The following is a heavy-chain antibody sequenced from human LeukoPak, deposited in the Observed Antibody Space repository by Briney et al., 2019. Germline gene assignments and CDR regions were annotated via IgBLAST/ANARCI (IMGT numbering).Heavy chain of an antibody. Sequence: GGSLRLSCAASGFTFSNYWMSWVRQAPGKGLEWVANIKQDGSEKYYVDSVKGRFTISRDNAKNSLYLQMNSLRAEDTAVYYCARDSVGYGALDYWGQGTLVTVSS. CDR2: IKQDGSEK. V-gene: IGHV3-7*01. CDR1: GFTFSNYW. CDR3: ARDSVGYGALDY. J-gene: IGHJ4*02. D-gene: IGHD5-12*01.